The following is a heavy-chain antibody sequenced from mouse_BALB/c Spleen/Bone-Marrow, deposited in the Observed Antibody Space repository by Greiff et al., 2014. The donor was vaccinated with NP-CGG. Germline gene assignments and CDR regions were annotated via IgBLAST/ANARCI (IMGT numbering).Heavy chain of an antibody. D-gene: IGHD2-13*01. CDR3: ARRDYSPFYALDY. Sequence: QVQLQQSGAELARPGASVKMSCKASGYTFTSFTIHWVKQRPGQGLEWIGYINPSSGYTNYNQNFKDKATLTADKSASTAYMQLTSLTSEDSAVYYCARRDYSPFYALDYWGQGTSVTVSS. CDR1: GYTFTSFT. J-gene: IGHJ4*01. CDR2: INPSSGYT. V-gene: IGHV1-4*01.